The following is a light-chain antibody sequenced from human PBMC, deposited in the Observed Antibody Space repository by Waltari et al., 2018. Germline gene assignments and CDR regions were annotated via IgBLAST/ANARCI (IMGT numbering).Light chain of an antibody. CDR3: MQTLQTPPT. J-gene: IGKJ1*01. CDR2: FGS. V-gene: IGKV2-28*01. Sequence: DIVMTQSPLSLPVTPGEPASISCRSSQSLLHRNGYNYLDWYLQKPGQSPQLLIYFGSNRASGVPERFSGSGSGTDFTLKISRVEAEDVGVYYCMQTLQTPPTFGQGTKVEIK. CDR1: QSLLHRNGYNY.